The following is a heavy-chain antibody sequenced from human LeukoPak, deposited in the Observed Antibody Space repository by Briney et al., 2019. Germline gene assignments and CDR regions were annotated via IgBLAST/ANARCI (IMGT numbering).Heavy chain of an antibody. CDR3: ARGHYYDSSGYYNYYYGMDV. J-gene: IGHJ6*02. CDR2: INPNSGGT. Sequence: ASVKVSCKASGYTFTGYYMHWVRQAPGQGLEWMGWINPNSGGTNYAQKFQGRVTMTRDTPISTAYMELSRLRSDDTAVYYRARGHYYDSSGYYNYYYGMDVWGQGTTVTVSS. V-gene: IGHV1-2*02. D-gene: IGHD3-22*01. CDR1: GYTFTGYY.